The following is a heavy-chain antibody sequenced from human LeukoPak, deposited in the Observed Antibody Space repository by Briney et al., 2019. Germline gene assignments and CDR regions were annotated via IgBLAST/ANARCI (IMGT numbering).Heavy chain of an antibody. CDR1: GFTFSNYA. Sequence: PGGSLRLSCAASGFTFSNYAMSWVRQAPGRGLEWVSAISGSGGSTYYADSVKGRFTISRDNSKNTLYLQMNSLRAEDTAVYYCARSSYYDFWSGYTVGAFDIWGQGTMVTVSS. CDR3: ARSSYYDFWSGYTVGAFDI. D-gene: IGHD3-3*01. CDR2: ISGSGGST. J-gene: IGHJ3*02. V-gene: IGHV3-23*01.